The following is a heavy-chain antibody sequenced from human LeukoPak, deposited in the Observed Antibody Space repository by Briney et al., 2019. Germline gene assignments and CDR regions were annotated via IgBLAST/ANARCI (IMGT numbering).Heavy chain of an antibody. CDR1: GYTFTACF. J-gene: IGHJ4*02. V-gene: IGHV1-2*02. CDR3: ARDTAPPGQWLLDY. CDR2: INPDNGAT. D-gene: IGHD6-19*01. Sequence: GASVKVSCKASGYTFTACFIHWVRPAPGQGLEWVRWINPDNGATKYAQKFQGRVTMTSDTSITTAYMELNRLTSDDTAVYYCARDTAPPGQWLLDYWGQGTRVTVSS.